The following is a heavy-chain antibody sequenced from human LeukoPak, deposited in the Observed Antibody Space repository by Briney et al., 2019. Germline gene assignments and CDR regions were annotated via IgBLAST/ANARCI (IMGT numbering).Heavy chain of an antibody. Sequence: ASVKVSCKASGYTFTDYYVYWVRQAPGQGLEWMGWINPKNGGTRYAQKFQGWVTVSSDTSISTAYMELSTLKSDDTAVYYCARGQGVTTAGTSWFDPWGQGTLVIVSS. J-gene: IGHJ5*02. CDR1: GYTFTDYY. CDR2: INPKNGGT. V-gene: IGHV1-2*04. D-gene: IGHD6-13*01. CDR3: ARGQGVTTAGTSWFDP.